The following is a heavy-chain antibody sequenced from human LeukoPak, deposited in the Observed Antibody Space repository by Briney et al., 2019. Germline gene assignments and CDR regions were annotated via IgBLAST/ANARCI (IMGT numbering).Heavy chain of an antibody. CDR1: GGSFSGYY. Sequence: SETLSLTCAVYGGSFSGYYWTWIRQPPGKGLEWIGEINHSGSTNYNPSLKSRVTISVDTSKDQFSLKVSSVTAADTAVYYCAKVRRGAGGAFDIWGQGTMVTVSS. J-gene: IGHJ3*02. V-gene: IGHV4-34*01. CDR2: INHSGST. CDR3: AKVRRGAGGAFDI. D-gene: IGHD3-16*01.